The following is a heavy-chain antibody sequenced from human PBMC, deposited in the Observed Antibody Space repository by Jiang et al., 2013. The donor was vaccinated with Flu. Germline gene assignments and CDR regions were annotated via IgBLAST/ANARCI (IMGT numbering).Heavy chain of an antibody. J-gene: IGHJ4*02. D-gene: IGHD3-9*01. Sequence: VQLLESGGGLEQPGGSLRLSCAASGSTFRNYDMSWVRQAPGMGLEWVSTIRVSGDITYADSVRGRFTVSRDNSRNTLYLQMNSLRAEDTAVYYCARLADIWGQGTLVTVSS. CDR2: IRVSGDIT. V-gene: IGHV3-23*01. CDR1: GSTFRNYD. CDR3: ARLADI.